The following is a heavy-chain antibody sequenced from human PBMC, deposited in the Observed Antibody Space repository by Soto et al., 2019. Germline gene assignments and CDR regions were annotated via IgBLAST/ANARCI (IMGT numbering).Heavy chain of an antibody. D-gene: IGHD5-12*01. V-gene: IGHV1-69*06. CDR2: IIPIFGTA. J-gene: IGHJ6*02. CDR1: GGTFSSYA. CDR3: ARDLSGEDSGYDFPTRNNGMDV. Sequence: SVKISCKASGGTFSSYAISWVRQAPGQGLEWMGGIIPIFGTANYAQKFQGRVTITADKSTSTAYMELSSLRSEDTAVYYCARDLSGEDSGYDFPTRNNGMDVWG.